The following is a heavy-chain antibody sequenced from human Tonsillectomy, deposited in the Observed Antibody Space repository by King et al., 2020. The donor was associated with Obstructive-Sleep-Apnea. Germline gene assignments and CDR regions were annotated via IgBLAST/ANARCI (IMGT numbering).Heavy chain of an antibody. Sequence: VRQAPGQGLEWVSSISWNTDRIYCADSMKGRFSISRDNSKNSLYLQMNGLRVEDTAFYYCVKGSGGNLADYFEYWGQGTLVSVSS. J-gene: IGHJ4*02. CDR2: ISWNTDRI. V-gene: IGHV3-9*01. CDR3: VKGSGGNLADYFEY. D-gene: IGHD4-23*01.